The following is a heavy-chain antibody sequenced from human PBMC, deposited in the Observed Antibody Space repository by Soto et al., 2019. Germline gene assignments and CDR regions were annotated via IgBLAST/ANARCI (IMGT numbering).Heavy chain of an antibody. CDR1: GYTFTSYA. CDR2: INAGNGNT. Sequence: ASVKVSCKASGYTFTSYAMHWVRQAPGQRLEWMGWINAGNGNTKYSQKFQGRVTITRDTSASTAYMELSSLRSEDTAVYYCARVSSGWFAGSYWYFELWGRGTLVTVSS. CDR3: ARVSSGWFAGSYWYFEL. V-gene: IGHV1-3*01. D-gene: IGHD6-19*01. J-gene: IGHJ2*01.